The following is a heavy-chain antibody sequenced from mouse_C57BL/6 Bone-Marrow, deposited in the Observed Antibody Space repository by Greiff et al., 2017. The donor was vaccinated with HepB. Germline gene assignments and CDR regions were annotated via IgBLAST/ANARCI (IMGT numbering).Heavy chain of an antibody. CDR3: ARGVGSSYYFDY. CDR1: GYAFTNYL. D-gene: IGHD1-1*01. CDR2: INAGSGGT. J-gene: IGHJ2*01. V-gene: IGHV1-54*01. Sequence: QVQLKESGAELVRPGTSVKVSCKASGYAFTNYLIEWVKQRPGQGLEWIGVINAGSGGTNYNEKLKGKATLTADKSSSTAYMQLSSLTSEDSAVYFCARGVGSSYYFDYWGQGTTVTVSS.